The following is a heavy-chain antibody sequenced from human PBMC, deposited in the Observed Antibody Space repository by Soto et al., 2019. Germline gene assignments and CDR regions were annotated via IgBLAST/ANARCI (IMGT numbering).Heavy chain of an antibody. CDR1: GFTVSSYS. Sequence: PGGSLRLSCAASGFTVSSYSMNWVRQAPGKGLEWVSSISSNSSYIYCADSVKGRFTISRDNAKNSLYLQMNSLRAEDTAVHYCVILAGYCGGDCYSRYDAFDIRGQGTMVTVS. D-gene: IGHD2-21*02. V-gene: IGHV3-21*01. CDR2: ISSNSSYI. CDR3: VILAGYCGGDCYSRYDAFDI. J-gene: IGHJ3*02.